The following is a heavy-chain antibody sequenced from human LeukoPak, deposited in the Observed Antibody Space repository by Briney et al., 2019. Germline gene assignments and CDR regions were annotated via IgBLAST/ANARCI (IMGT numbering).Heavy chain of an antibody. D-gene: IGHD1-1*01. CDR3: ARVQPPRAFDI. CDR2: INSDGSST. CDR1: GFTFSSYW. J-gene: IGHJ3*02. V-gene: IGHV3-74*01. Sequence: GGSLRLSCAASGFTFSSYWMHWVRQAPGKGPVWVSRINSDGSSTSYADSVKGRFTISRDNAKNSLYLQMNSLRAEDTAVYYCARVQPPRAFDIWGQGTMVTVSS.